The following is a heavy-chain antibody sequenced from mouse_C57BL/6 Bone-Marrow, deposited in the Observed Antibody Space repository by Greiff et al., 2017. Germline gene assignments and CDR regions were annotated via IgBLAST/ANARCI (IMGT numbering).Heavy chain of an antibody. Sequence: VMLVESGPGLVAPSQSLSITCTVSGFSLTSYAISWVRQPPGKGLEWLGVIWTGGGTNYNSALKSRLSISKDNSKSQVFLKMNSLQTDDTARYXCARKRTTVVATRYAMDYWGQGTSVTVSS. J-gene: IGHJ4*01. V-gene: IGHV2-9-1*01. CDR2: IWTGGGT. CDR3: ARKRTTVVATRYAMDY. CDR1: GFSLTSYA. D-gene: IGHD1-1*01.